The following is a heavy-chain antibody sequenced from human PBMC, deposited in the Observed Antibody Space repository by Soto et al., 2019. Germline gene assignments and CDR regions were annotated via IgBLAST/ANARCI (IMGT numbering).Heavy chain of an antibody. J-gene: IGHJ4*02. CDR2: INSDGSST. D-gene: IGHD6-13*01. Sequence: PGGSLRLSCAASGFTFSSYWMHWVRQVPGKGLVWVSRINSDGSSTTYADSVKGRFTMSRDNAKNTLFLQMNSLRAEDTAVYYCAREVAAAGTVFDYWGQGTLVTVSS. CDR3: AREVAAAGTVFDY. V-gene: IGHV3-74*01. CDR1: GFTFSSYW.